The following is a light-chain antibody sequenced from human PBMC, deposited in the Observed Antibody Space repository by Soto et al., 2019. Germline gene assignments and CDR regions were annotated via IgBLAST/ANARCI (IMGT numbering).Light chain of an antibody. V-gene: IGKV3-11*01. J-gene: IGKJ4*01. Sequence: EIVLTQSPVILSLSPGERATLSCRASQSVSNYLAWYQQKPGQAPKLLIYDASNRATGIPARFSGSGSGTDFTLTISSLEPEDFAVYYCQHRRNCPLTFGGGTKVEIK. CDR1: QSVSNY. CDR3: QHRRNCPLT. CDR2: DAS.